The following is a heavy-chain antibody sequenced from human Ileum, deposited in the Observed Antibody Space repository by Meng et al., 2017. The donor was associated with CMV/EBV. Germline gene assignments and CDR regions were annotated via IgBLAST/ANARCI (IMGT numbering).Heavy chain of an antibody. V-gene: IGHV3-21*01. J-gene: IGHJ4*02. Sequence: GGSLRLSCAASGFIFSDYNMNWVRQAPGRGLEWVASISSRSTYMYHGDSLKGRFTISRDDAKSSLYLQMNSLRAEDTAVYYCARNGYNSLDYWGRGTRVTVSS. D-gene: IGHD4-23*01. CDR2: ISSRSTYM. CDR3: ARNGYNSLDY. CDR1: GFIFSDYN.